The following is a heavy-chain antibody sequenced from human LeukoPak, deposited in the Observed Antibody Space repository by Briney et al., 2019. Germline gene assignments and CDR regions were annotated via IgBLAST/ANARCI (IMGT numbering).Heavy chain of an antibody. Sequence: PSVTLSLTCTVSGVSISSYYWSWIRQPPGKGLEWFGYIYYTGSTNYNPSLKSRVTRSVDTSKNQFSLKLTSVTAADTAVYYCARPLQGRTVTLHYWGQGTLVTVSS. V-gene: IGHV4-59*01. J-gene: IGHJ4*02. CDR1: GVSISSYY. CDR2: IYYTGST. D-gene: IGHD4-17*01. CDR3: ARPLQGRTVTLHY.